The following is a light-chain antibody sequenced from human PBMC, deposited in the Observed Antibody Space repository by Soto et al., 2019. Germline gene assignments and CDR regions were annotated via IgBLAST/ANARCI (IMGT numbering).Light chain of an antibody. CDR2: DVS. CDR3: QQYNSYSWT. Sequence: DIQMTQSPPSLSVSVGDRVTITCQASQDISNYLHWFQQKPGKAPQLLIFDVSNLQTGVPSRFSGGGSGTDFALTISSLQPDDFATYYCQQYNSYSWTFGQGTKVDIK. CDR1: QDISNY. J-gene: IGKJ1*01. V-gene: IGKV1-33*01.